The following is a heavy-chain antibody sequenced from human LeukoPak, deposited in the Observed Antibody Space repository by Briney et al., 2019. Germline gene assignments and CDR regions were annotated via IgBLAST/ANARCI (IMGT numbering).Heavy chain of an antibody. Sequence: ASVKVSCKASGYTFTGYYMHRVRQAPGQGLEWMGWINPNSGGTNYAQKFQGWVTMTRDTSISTAYMELSRLRSDDTAVYYSARGIGYCSSTSCPKNWFDPWGQGTLVTVSS. CDR3: ARGIGYCSSTSCPKNWFDP. V-gene: IGHV1-2*04. CDR1: GYTFTGYY. CDR2: INPNSGGT. J-gene: IGHJ5*02. D-gene: IGHD2-2*03.